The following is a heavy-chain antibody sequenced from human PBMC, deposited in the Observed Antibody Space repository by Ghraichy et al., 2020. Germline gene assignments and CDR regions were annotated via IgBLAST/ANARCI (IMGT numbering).Heavy chain of an antibody. CDR3: ARGRGRNNSTSWPLLGSPGLYV. J-gene: IGHJ6*02. V-gene: IGHV4-34*01. Sequence: SCAVYGGSFNGYYWNWVRQPPGKGLEWLGEINYGGSTHYNPSLKSRLTMSVDTSKNQFSLRLTSVTAADTAGYYCARGRGRNNSTSWPLLGSPGLYVWGQGTTVTVSS. D-gene: IGHD2-2*01. CDR1: GGSFNGYY. CDR2: INYGGST.